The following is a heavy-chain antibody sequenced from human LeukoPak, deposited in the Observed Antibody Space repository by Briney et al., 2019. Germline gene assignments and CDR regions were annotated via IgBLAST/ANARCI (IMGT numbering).Heavy chain of an antibody. CDR2: IIPILVIA. CDR3: ARAPGIAVAGTEFDY. V-gene: IGHV1-69*04. CDR1: GGTFINDA. Sequence: SVKVSCKASGGTFINDAISWVRQTPGQRLEWMGGIIPILVIANYAQRFQGRVTIAADKSTSTAYLELSSLRSEDTAVYYCARAPGIAVAGTEFDYWGQGNLVTVSS. D-gene: IGHD6-19*01. J-gene: IGHJ4*02.